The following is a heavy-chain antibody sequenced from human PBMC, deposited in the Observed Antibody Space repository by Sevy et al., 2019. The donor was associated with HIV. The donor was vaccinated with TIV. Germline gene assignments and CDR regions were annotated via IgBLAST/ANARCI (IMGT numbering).Heavy chain of an antibody. J-gene: IGHJ4*02. V-gene: IGHV3-49*03. CDR1: GFTFGDYA. D-gene: IGHD6-13*01. Sequence: GGSLRLSCTASGFTFGDYAMSWFRQAPGKGLEWVGFIRSKAYGGTTEYAASVKGRFTISRDDSKSIAYLQMNSLKTKDTAVYYCTRGRSPYSSSWYGRGFDYWGQGTLVTVSS. CDR2: IRSKAYGGTT. CDR3: TRGRSPYSSSWYGRGFDY.